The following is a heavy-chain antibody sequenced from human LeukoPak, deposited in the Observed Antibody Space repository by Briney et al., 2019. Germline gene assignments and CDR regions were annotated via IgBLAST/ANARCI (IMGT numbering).Heavy chain of an antibody. CDR3: ARQGQYYGSGSKFDY. Sequence: SETLSLTCTVSGGSISSSSYYWGWIRQPPGKGLEWIGSIYYSGSTYYNPSLKSRVTISVDTSKNQFSLKLSSVTAADTAVYYCARQGQYYGSGSKFDYWGQGTLVAVSS. CDR2: IYYSGST. V-gene: IGHV4-39*01. J-gene: IGHJ4*02. D-gene: IGHD3-10*01. CDR1: GGSISSSSYY.